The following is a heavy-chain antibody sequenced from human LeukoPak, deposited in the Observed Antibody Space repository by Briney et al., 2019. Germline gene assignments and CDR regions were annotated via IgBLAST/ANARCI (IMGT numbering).Heavy chain of an antibody. CDR3: ARARGVWGYLSFG. CDR2: INPNSGGT. J-gene: IGHJ4*02. Sequence: ASVKVSCKASGYTFTGYYMHWVRQAPGQGLEWMGWINPNSGGTNYAQKFQGRVTMTRDTSISTAYMELSRLRSDDTAVYYCARARGVWGYLSFGWGQGTLVTVSS. CDR1: GYTFTGYY. V-gene: IGHV1-2*02. D-gene: IGHD2-21*01.